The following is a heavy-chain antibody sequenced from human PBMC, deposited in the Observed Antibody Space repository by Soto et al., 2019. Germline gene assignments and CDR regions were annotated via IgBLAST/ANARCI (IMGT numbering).Heavy chain of an antibody. CDR3: ASGISHLYFDY. Sequence: SETLSLTCTVSGGSISSYYWSWIRQPPGKGLEWIGYIYYSVSTNYNPSLKSRVTISVDTSKNQFSLKLSSVTAADTAVYYCASGISHLYFDYWGQGTLVTVSS. D-gene: IGHD3-10*01. CDR1: GGSISSYY. J-gene: IGHJ4*02. CDR2: IYYSVST. V-gene: IGHV4-59*01.